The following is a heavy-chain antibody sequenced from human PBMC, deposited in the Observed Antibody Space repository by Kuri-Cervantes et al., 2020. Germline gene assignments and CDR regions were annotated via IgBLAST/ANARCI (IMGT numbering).Heavy chain of an antibody. V-gene: IGHV5-51*01. CDR1: GYTFTTYW. Sequence: GESLKISCKGSGYTFTTYWIGWVRQMPGKGLEWMGIIYPGDSDTRYSPSFEGQVTISVDKSISTAYLQWSSLKASDTAIYYCARRVTEVTTGENWFDPWGEGTLVTVSS. D-gene: IGHD4-17*01. CDR3: ARRVTEVTTGENWFDP. J-gene: IGHJ5*02. CDR2: IYPGDSDT.